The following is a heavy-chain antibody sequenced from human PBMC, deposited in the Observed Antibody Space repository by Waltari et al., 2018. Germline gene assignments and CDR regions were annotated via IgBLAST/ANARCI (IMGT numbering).Heavy chain of an antibody. Sequence: QVQLQESGPGLVKPSETLSLTCIVSGGSISSYYWSWIRQPPGKGLEWIGYIYYSGSTNSNPSLKMRVTISVDTSKNQFSLKLSSVTAADTAVYYCARDRGYYEFWSGQPDAFDIWGQGTMVTVSS. V-gene: IGHV4-59*01. CDR1: GGSISSYY. J-gene: IGHJ3*02. CDR2: IYYSGST. D-gene: IGHD3-3*01. CDR3: ARDRGYYEFWSGQPDAFDI.